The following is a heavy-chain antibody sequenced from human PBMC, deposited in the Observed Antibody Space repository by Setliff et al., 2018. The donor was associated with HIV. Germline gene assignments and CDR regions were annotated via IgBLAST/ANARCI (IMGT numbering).Heavy chain of an antibody. J-gene: IGHJ4*02. CDR2: SSHNGEA. CDR1: DGSISSSNW. CDR3: ARGGGFWSGQLDY. V-gene: IGHV4-4*02. Sequence: PSETLSLTCAVSDGSISSSNWWSWVRQPPGKGLEWIGESSHNGEATYNVSLKSRVSISVDTPRNQFSLKLTSVTAADTAVYYCARGGGFWSGQLDYWGQGTLVTVSS. D-gene: IGHD3-3*01.